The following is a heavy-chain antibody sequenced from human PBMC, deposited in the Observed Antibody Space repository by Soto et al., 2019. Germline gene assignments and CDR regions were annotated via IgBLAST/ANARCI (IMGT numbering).Heavy chain of an antibody. CDR2: IDPSDSYT. Sequence: GESLKISCKGSGYSFTSYWISWVRQMPGKGLEWMGRIDPSDSYTNYSPSFQGHVTISADKSISTAHLQWSSLKASDTAMYYCARSSTSIAVAATGWFDPWGQGTLVTVSS. J-gene: IGHJ5*02. V-gene: IGHV5-10-1*01. CDR3: ARSSTSIAVAATGWFDP. CDR1: GYSFTSYW. D-gene: IGHD6-19*01.